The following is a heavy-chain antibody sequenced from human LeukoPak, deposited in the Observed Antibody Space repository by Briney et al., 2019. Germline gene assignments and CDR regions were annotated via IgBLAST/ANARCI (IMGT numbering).Heavy chain of an antibody. CDR3: ARDQGAVAGIDP. CDR2: IYYSGST. D-gene: IGHD6-19*01. Sequence: SETLSLTCTVSGDSIGSSNSYWGWIRQPPGKGLEWIGSIYYSGSTYYNPSLKSRVTISVDTFKNQFSLKLSSVTAADTAVYYCARDQGAVAGIDPWGQGTLVTVSS. V-gene: IGHV4-39*07. J-gene: IGHJ5*02. CDR1: GDSIGSSNSY.